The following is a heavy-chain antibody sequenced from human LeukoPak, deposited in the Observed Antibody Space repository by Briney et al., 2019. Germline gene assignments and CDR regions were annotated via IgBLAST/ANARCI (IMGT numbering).Heavy chain of an antibody. CDR2: ISPSASHG. CDR1: GFPFSDYA. D-gene: IGHD5-18*01. Sequence: GGSLRLSCAASGFPFSDYAMTWVRQAPGKGLEWVAAISPSASHGYYADFVGGRFTISRDNSKNTLDLQMSSLRAEDTAVYYCVKDRFGSFDPWGQGTLVTVSS. CDR3: VKDRFGSFDP. V-gene: IGHV3-23*01. J-gene: IGHJ5*02.